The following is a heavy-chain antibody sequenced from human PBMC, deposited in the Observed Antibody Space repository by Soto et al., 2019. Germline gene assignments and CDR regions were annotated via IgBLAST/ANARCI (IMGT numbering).Heavy chain of an antibody. V-gene: IGHV4-39*01. CDR2: IYYSGST. CDR3: ARDRGGIIVLPAAGDNCYSGMDV. J-gene: IGHJ6*02. Sequence: SETLSLTCTVSGGSISSSSYYWGWIRQPPGKGLEWIGCIYYSGSTYYNPSLKRRVTISVDTSKNQFSLKLSSVTAADTAVYYCARDRGGIIVLPAAGDNCYSGMDVWGQGATVTVSS. D-gene: IGHD2-2*01. CDR1: GGSISSSSYY.